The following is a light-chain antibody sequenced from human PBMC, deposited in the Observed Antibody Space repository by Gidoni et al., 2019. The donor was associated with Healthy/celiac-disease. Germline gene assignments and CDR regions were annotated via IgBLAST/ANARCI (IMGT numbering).Light chain of an antibody. V-gene: IGKV2-28*01. Sequence: DIVMTQSPLSLPVTPGEPASISCRSSQSLLHSNGYNYLDWYLQKPGQSPQLLIYLGSNRASGVPDRFSGSGSGTEFTLKISRVEAEDVGVYYCKQDIKTALTFGGGTKVEIK. J-gene: IGKJ4*02. CDR1: QSLLHSNGYNY. CDR3: KQDIKTALT. CDR2: LGS.